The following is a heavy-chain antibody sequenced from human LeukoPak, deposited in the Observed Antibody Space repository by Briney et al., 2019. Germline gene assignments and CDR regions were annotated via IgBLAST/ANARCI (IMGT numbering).Heavy chain of an antibody. J-gene: IGHJ4*02. CDR1: GGSISSGDYY. D-gene: IGHD5-18*01. V-gene: IGHV4-39*01. CDR3: ARHLPKSPYSYGYMGRPYYFDY. Sequence: SETLSLTCTVSGGSISSGDYYWSWIRQPPGKGLEWIGEINHSGSTNYNPSLKSRVTISVDTSKNQFSLKLSSVTAADTAVYYCARHLPKSPYSYGYMGRPYYFDYWGQGTLVTVSS. CDR2: INHSGST.